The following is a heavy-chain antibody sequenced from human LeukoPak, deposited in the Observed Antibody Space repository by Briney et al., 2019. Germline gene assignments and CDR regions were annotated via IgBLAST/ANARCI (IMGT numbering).Heavy chain of an antibody. CDR2: ISGSGGNT. V-gene: IGHV3-23*01. D-gene: IGHD5-12*01. J-gene: IGHJ4*02. CDR1: GFTFSSFG. Sequence: QPGGSLRLSCAASGFTFSSFGMSWVRQAPGKGLEWVSAISGSGGNTYYADSVKGRFAISRDNSKNTLYLHVTSLRVEDTAVYYWVRGYGGDYFDQWGQGSLVTVSS. CDR3: VRGYGGDYFDQ.